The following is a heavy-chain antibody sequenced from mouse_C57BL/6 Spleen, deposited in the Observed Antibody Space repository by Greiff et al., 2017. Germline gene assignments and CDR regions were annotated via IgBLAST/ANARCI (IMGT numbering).Heavy chain of an antibody. J-gene: IGHJ4*01. Sequence: VQLQQSGTVLARPGASVKMSCKTSGYTFTSYWMHWVKQRPGQGLEWIGAIYPGNSDTSYNQKFKGKAKLTAVTSASTAYMELSSLTNEDSAVYYCTRTTDPPYAMDYWGQGTSVTVSS. V-gene: IGHV1-5*01. CDR1: GYTFTSYW. CDR2: IYPGNSDT. CDR3: TRTTDPPYAMDY. D-gene: IGHD1-1*01.